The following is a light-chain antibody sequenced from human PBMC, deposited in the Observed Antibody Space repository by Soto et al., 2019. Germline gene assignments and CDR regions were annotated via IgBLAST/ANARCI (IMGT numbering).Light chain of an antibody. CDR3: QQYGSSPLT. CDR2: GAS. CDR1: QSPSSTY. J-gene: IGKJ1*01. V-gene: IGKV3-20*01. Sequence: EIVLMQSPGTLSLSPGERATLSCRASQSPSSTYLAWYQQKPGQAPRLLIYGASSRATGIPDRFSGSGSGTDFTLTISRLEPEDSAVYYCQQYGSSPLTFGQGTKVDIK.